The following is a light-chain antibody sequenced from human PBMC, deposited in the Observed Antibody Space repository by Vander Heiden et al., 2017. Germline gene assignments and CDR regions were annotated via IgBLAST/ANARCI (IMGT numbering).Light chain of an antibody. CDR1: ATAIGDHNY. CDR3: SSYSNRITWI. CDR2: RVS. J-gene: IGLJ2*01. V-gene: IGLV2-14*01. Sequence: QSALTQPASVSGSPGQSTTLSCTGTATAIGDHNYGSWYQQHPGKAPKPIIERVSNPPSGSSNRFPASQSDNTASLTISGLQAEDEAVYYCSSYSNRITWIFGGGTKLTVL.